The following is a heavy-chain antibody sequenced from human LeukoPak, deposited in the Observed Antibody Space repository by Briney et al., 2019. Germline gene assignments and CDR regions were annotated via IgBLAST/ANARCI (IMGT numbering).Heavy chain of an antibody. CDR1: GGSISSYY. CDR3: ASHPLYSGGDLCWFDP. V-gene: IGHV4-59*01. Sequence: SETLSLTCTVSGGSISSYYWSWIRRTPGKGLEWIGYIYYSGSTNYNPSLKSRVTISVDTSKNQFSLKLSSVTAADTAVYYCASHPLYSGGDLCWFDPWGQGTLVTVSS. J-gene: IGHJ5*02. D-gene: IGHD2-21*01. CDR2: IYYSGST.